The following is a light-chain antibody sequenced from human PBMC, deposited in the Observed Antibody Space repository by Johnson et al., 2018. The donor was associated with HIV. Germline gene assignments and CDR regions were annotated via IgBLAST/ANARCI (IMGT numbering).Light chain of an antibody. CDR3: GTWDSSLSAYV. V-gene: IGLV1-51*02. Sequence: QSVLTQPPSVSAAPGQKVTISCSGSSSNIGNNYVSWYQQFPGTAPKLLIYENNKRPSGIHDRISGSKSGTSATLGITGLQTGDEADYYCGTWDSSLSAYVFGTGTKVTVL. CDR2: ENN. CDR1: SSNIGNNY. J-gene: IGLJ1*01.